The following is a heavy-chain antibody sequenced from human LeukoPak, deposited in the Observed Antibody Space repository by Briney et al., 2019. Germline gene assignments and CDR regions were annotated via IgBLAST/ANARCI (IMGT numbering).Heavy chain of an antibody. CDR2: ISSSSSYI. CDR3: ARSYPEYGDYPGRFDY. CDR1: GFTFSSYS. D-gene: IGHD4-17*01. V-gene: IGHV3-21*01. Sequence: GGSLRLSCAATGFTFSSYSMNRVRQAPGKGLEWVSSISSSSSYIYYADSVKGRFTISRDDAKNSLYLQMNSLRAEDTAVYYCARSYPEYGDYPGRFDYWGQGTLVTVSS. J-gene: IGHJ4*02.